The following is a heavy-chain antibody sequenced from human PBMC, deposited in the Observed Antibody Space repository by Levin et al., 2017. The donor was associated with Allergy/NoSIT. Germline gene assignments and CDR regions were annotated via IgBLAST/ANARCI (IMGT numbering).Heavy chain of an antibody. D-gene: IGHD2-2*01. Sequence: GGSLILSFSSSSFFPFFPFFLLFFLPSPCHFLYWVSGISAYYGSTYYADSVKGRFTISRDNSKNTLYLQMNSLSAEDTAVYYCAKERCSSTACHDYGMDVWGQGTTVTVSS. CDR2: ISAYYGST. J-gene: IGHJ6*02. CDR3: AKERCSSTACHDYGMDV. CDR1: FFPFFPFF. V-gene: IGHV3-23*01.